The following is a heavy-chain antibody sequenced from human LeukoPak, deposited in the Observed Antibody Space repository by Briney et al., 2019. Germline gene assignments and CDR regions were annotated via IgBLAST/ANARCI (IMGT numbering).Heavy chain of an antibody. J-gene: IGHJ3*02. Sequence: SETLSLTCTVSGGSFSSSDYYWGWIRQPPGKGLEWIGSIYYSGTTYYNPSLKSRVTISVDTSKKQFSLKLRSVTAADTAVYYCARHEWGITNAFDIWGQGTMVAVSS. D-gene: IGHD1-14*01. CDR3: ARHEWGITNAFDI. CDR2: IYYSGTT. CDR1: GGSFSSSDYY. V-gene: IGHV4-39*01.